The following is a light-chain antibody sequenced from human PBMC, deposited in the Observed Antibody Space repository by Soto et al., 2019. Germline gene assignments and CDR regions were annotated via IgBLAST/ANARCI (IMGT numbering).Light chain of an antibody. V-gene: IGKV1-9*01. CDR2: SAF. J-gene: IGKJ3*01. Sequence: DIQLTQSPSFLSASVGERVTITCRASQVIYNYLAWYQQKPGKAPKLLIYSAFSLQSGVPPRFSGSGSGTEFTLTISSLQPEDFATYYCQQLNTYSFTFGPGTKVDIK. CDR1: QVIYNY. CDR3: QQLNTYSFT.